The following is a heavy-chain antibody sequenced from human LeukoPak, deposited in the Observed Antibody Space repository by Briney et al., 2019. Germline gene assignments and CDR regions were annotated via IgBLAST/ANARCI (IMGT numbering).Heavy chain of an antibody. Sequence: ASVKVSCKASGYTFTGYFMHWVRQAPGQGLEWMGWINPITGGTNYAQKFQGRVTMTRDTSISTVYVEVSRLSPDDTAVYYCARDLQGIAVAGTGYWGQGTLVTVSS. D-gene: IGHD6-19*01. V-gene: IGHV1-2*02. J-gene: IGHJ4*02. CDR1: GYTFTGYF. CDR3: ARDLQGIAVAGTGY. CDR2: INPITGGT.